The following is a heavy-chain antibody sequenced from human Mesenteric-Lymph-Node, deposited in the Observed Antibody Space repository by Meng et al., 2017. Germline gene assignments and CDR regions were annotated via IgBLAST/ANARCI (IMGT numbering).Heavy chain of an antibody. CDR1: GFAFSSTF. V-gene: IGHV3-74*01. CDR2: IHPDGSTS. CDR3: ARDPFAAAAGTDYYYYYGMDV. D-gene: IGHD6-13*01. J-gene: IGHJ6*02. Sequence: GESLKISCAASGFAFSSTFMHWVRQTPGKGLVWVSRIHPDGSTSNNADSVKGRFTVSRDNSKNTLYLQMNSLRAEDTAVYYCARDPFAAAAGTDYYYYYGMDVWGQGTTVTVSS.